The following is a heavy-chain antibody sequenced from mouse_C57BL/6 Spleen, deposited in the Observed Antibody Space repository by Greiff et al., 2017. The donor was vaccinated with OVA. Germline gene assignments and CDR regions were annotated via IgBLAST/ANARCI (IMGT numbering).Heavy chain of an antibody. CDR2: IDPSDSYT. D-gene: IGHD1-1*01. V-gene: IGHV1-69*01. Sequence: VQLQQSGAELVMPGASVKLSCKASGYTFTSYWMHWVKQRPGQGLEWIGEIDPSDSYTNYNQKFKGKSTLTVDKSSSTAYMQLSSLTSEDSAVYYCARRSYYGSSWYFDVWGTGTTVTVSS. CDR3: ARRSYYGSSWYFDV. CDR1: GYTFTSYW. J-gene: IGHJ1*03.